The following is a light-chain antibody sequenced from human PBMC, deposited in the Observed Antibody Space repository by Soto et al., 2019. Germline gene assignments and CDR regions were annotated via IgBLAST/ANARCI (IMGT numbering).Light chain of an antibody. CDR2: DVT. CDR3: SSYTINNTQL. Sequence: QSVLTQPASVSGSPGQSITFSCTGTSSDIGDYDYVSWYQQHPGKSHKLLIYDVTNRPSGVSDRFSGAKSGNTASLTISGRQAEDEADYHCSSYTINNTQLFGGGTKLTVL. V-gene: IGLV2-14*03. CDR1: SSDIGDYDY. J-gene: IGLJ2*01.